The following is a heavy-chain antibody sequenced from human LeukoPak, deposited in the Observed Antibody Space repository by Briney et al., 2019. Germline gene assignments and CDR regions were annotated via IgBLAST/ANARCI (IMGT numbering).Heavy chain of an antibody. CDR2: IKQDGSEK. J-gene: IGHJ4*02. V-gene: IGHV3-7*03. Sequence: PGGSLRLSCAASGFTFSSYWMRWVRQAPGKGLEWVANIKQDGSEKYYVDSVKGRLTISRDNAKNSLYLQMNSLRAEDTAVYYCARVGQWPGQTGYYFDYWGQGTLVTVSS. CDR1: GFTFSSYW. CDR3: ARVGQWPGQTGYYFDY. D-gene: IGHD6-19*01.